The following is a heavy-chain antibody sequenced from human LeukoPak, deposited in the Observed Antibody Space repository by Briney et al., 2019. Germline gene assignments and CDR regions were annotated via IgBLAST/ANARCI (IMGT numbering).Heavy chain of an antibody. CDR3: AREITMVRGSDRYYYGMDV. J-gene: IGHJ6*02. D-gene: IGHD3-10*01. V-gene: IGHV3-53*01. Sequence: GGSLRLSCAASGFGVDSNYMSWVRQAPGKGLEWVSVIYSGGSTYYADSVKGRFTISRDNSKNTLYLQMNSLRAEDTAVYYCAREITMVRGSDRYYYGMDVWGQGTTVTVSS. CDR1: GFGVDSNY. CDR2: IYSGGST.